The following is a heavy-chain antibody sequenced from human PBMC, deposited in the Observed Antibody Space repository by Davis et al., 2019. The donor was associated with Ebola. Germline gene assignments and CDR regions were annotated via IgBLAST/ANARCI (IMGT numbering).Heavy chain of an antibody. Sequence: GSLRLSCTVSGGSISSYYWSWIRQPPGKGLEWIGYIYYSGSTNYNPSLKSRVTISVDTSKNQFSLKLSSVTAADTAVYYCARHSIIFYYGMDVWGQGTTVTVSS. V-gene: IGHV4-59*08. CDR1: GGSISSYY. CDR2: IYYSGST. CDR3: ARHSIIFYYGMDV. J-gene: IGHJ6*02. D-gene: IGHD1-14*01.